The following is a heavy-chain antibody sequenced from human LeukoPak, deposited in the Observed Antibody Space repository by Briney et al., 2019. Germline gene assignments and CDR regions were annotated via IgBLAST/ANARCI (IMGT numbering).Heavy chain of an antibody. CDR2: IYYSGST. CDR1: GGSFSDYY. CDR3: AREILYDSTGYYI. Sequence: PSETLSLTCAVYGGSFSDYYWSWIRQSPGKGLEWIGSIYYSGSTYYNPSLKSRVTISVDTSKNQFSLKLRSVTAADTAVYYCAREILYDSTGYYIWGQGTLVTVSS. V-gene: IGHV4-34*01. D-gene: IGHD3-22*01. J-gene: IGHJ4*02.